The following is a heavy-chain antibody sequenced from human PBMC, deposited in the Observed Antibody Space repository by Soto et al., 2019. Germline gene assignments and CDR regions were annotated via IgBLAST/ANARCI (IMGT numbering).Heavy chain of an antibody. CDR1: GGTFSSYA. CDR3: ARDRSSAVGYCSSTSCPTGAFDI. CDR2: IIAIFGTA. Sequence: QVQLVQSGAEVKKPGSSVKVSCKASGGTFSSYAISWVRQAPGQGLEWMGGIIAIFGTANYAQKFQGKVTITADESTSTAYMELSSLRSEDTAVYYCARDRSSAVGYCSSTSCPTGAFDIWGQGTMVTVSS. D-gene: IGHD2-2*01. V-gene: IGHV1-69*01. J-gene: IGHJ3*02.